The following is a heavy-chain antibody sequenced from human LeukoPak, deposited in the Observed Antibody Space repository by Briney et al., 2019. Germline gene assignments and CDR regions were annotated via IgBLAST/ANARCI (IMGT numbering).Heavy chain of an antibody. J-gene: IGHJ4*02. V-gene: IGHV3-7*01. CDR2: IGQDGGEK. CDR3: ARLRGGSY. CDR1: GFTFSNYW. D-gene: IGHD2-15*01. Sequence: GGSLRLSCVASGFTFSNYWMTWVRQAPGKGLEWVANIGQDGGEKYYVDSVKGRFTISRDNTKDSLYLQMNSLGAEDTALYYCARLRGGSYWGQGTLVTVSS.